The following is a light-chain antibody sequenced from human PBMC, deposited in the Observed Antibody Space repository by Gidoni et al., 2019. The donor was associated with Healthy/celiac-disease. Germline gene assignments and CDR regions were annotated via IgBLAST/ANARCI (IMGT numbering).Light chain of an antibody. V-gene: IGKV3-20*01. Sequence: EIVLTQSPGTLSLSPGARATLSCMASQSVSSSYLAWYQQKPGQAPRLLIYGASSRATGIPDRFSGSGSGTDFTLTISRLEPEDFAVYYCQQYGSSPVTFGQGTKVEIK. J-gene: IGKJ1*01. CDR1: QSVSSSY. CDR3: QQYGSSPVT. CDR2: GAS.